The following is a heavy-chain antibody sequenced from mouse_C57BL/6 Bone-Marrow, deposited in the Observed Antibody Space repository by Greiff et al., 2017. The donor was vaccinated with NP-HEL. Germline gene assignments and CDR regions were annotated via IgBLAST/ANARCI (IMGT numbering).Heavy chain of an antibody. Sequence: VQLQQPGAELVKPGASVKLSCKASGYTFTSYWMQWVKQRPGQGLEWIGEIDPSDSYTNYNQKFKGKATLTVDTSSSTAYMQLSSLTSEDSAVYYCARDQFFAYGGQGTLVTVSA. CDR2: IDPSDSYT. V-gene: IGHV1-50*01. CDR3: ARDQFFAY. J-gene: IGHJ3*01. CDR1: GYTFTSYW.